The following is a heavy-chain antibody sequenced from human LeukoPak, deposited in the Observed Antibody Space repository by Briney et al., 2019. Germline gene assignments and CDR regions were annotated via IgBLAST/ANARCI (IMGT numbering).Heavy chain of an antibody. CDR2: TYYRSKWYT. D-gene: IGHD4-17*01. CDR3: ARSDGDYSSSAWYFDL. CDR1: GGSVSSNSAA. J-gene: IGHJ2*01. Sequence: SQTLSLTCAISGGSVSSNSAAWNWIRQSPSRGLEWLGRTYYRSKWYTDYAVSVKSRITINPDTSKNQFSLQLNSVTPEDTAVYYCARSDGDYSSSAWYFDLWGRGTLVTVSS. V-gene: IGHV6-1*01.